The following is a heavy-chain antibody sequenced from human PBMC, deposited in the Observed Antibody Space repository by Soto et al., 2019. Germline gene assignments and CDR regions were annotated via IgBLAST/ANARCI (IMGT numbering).Heavy chain of an antibody. Sequence: PGGSLRLSCAVSGFIFKNYALNWVRQAPGRGLEWVASITRDGYNKYYADSVKGRFTISRDNSKNTQSLQMTALRVEDSSVYYCTKSSGGSSSVGLDYWGPGTLVTVSS. CDR3: TKSSGGSSSVGLDY. CDR2: ITRDGYNK. CDR1: GFIFKNYA. J-gene: IGHJ4*02. V-gene: IGHV3-30*04. D-gene: IGHD6-6*01.